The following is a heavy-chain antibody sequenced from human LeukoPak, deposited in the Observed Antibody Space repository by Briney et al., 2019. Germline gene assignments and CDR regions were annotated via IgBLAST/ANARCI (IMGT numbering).Heavy chain of an antibody. D-gene: IGHD2-21*02. CDR2: MNPNSGNT. CDR1: GYTFTSYD. J-gene: IGHJ6*02. V-gene: IGHV1-8*01. CDR3: ARGGGSLGGGDGDYYGMDV. Sequence: ASVKVSCKASGYTFTSYDINWVRQVTGQGLEWMGWMNPNSGNTGYAQKFQGRVTMTRNTSISTAYMELSSLRSEDTAVYYCARGGGSLGGGDGDYYGMDVWGQGTTVTVSS.